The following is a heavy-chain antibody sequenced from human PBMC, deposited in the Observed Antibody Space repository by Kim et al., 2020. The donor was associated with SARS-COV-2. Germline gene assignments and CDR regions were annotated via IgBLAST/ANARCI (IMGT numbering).Heavy chain of an antibody. V-gene: IGHV5-51*01. CDR3: ARSVYSSSWYFFFDY. Sequence: GESLKISCKGSGYSFTSYWIGWVRQMPGKGLEWMGIIYPGDSDTRYRPSFQGQVTISADKSISTAYLQWSSLKASDTAMYYCARSVYSSSWYFFFDYWGQGTLVTVSS. CDR2: IYPGDSDT. D-gene: IGHD6-13*01. J-gene: IGHJ4*02. CDR1: GYSFTSYW.